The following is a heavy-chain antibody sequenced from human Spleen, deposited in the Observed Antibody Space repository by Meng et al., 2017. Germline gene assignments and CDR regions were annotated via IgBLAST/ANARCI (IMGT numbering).Heavy chain of an antibody. D-gene: IGHD3-16*01. CDR1: GGPISSGVFY. J-gene: IGHJ5*02. CDR3: ASGRFGWFDP. V-gene: IGHV4-31*03. Sequence: QGQRQESGPGLVKPSHTPSLTCTVSGGPISSGVFYWSWIRQHPGKGLELIGYIYYIGSTYYDPSLKSRDTISVDTSKNQFSLKLSSGTAADTAVYYCASGRFGWFDPWGQGTLVTVSS. CDR2: IYYIGST.